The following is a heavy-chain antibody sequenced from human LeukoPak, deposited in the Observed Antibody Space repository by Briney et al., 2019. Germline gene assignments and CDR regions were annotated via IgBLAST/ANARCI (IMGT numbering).Heavy chain of an antibody. D-gene: IGHD3-22*01. Sequence: GESLKISCKGSGYSFTSYWIGWVRQMPGKGLEWMGIIYPGDSDTRYSPSFQGQVTISADKSISTAYLQWSSLKASDTAMYYCARLETNVVITVDYYYYYGMDVWGQGTTVTVSS. CDR1: GYSFTSYW. CDR2: IYPGDSDT. CDR3: ARLETNVVITVDYYYYYGMDV. J-gene: IGHJ6*02. V-gene: IGHV5-51*01.